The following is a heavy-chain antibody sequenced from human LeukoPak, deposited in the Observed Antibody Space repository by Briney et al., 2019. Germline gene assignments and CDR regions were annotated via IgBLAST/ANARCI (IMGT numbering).Heavy chain of an antibody. V-gene: IGHV4-30-2*01. J-gene: IGHJ4*02. D-gene: IGHD5-12*01. CDR1: GGSFSGYY. CDR3: ARVRQGGYGGNDFHLDY. CDR2: IYHSGST. Sequence: SETLSLTCAVYGGSFSGYYWSWIRQPPGKGLEWIGCIYHSGSTYYNPSLKSRVTISVDRSYNQFSLKLSSVTAADTAVYYCARVRQGGYGGNDFHLDYWGQGTLVTVSS.